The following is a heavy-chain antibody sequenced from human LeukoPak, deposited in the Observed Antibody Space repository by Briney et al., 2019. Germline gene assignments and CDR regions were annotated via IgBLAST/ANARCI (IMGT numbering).Heavy chain of an antibody. CDR3: VSWDYGSGSYSPYY. J-gene: IGHJ4*02. D-gene: IGHD3-10*01. CDR2: INPNNGGT. CDR1: GYTFTGYY. Sequence: ASVKVSCKASGYTFTGYYIHWVRQTPGQGLEWLGWINPNNGGTKFAQKFQGRVTMTRDTSISTAYMELSGLGSDDTAVYYCVSWDYGSGSYSPYYWGQGTLVTVSS. V-gene: IGHV1-2*02.